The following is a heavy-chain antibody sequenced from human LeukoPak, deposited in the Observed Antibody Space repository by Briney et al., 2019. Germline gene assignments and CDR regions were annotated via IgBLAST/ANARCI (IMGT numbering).Heavy chain of an antibody. Sequence: SVKVSCKASGGTFSSYAISWVRQAPGQGLEWMGAIIPIFGAAKYAQKFQGRVTITADESTSTAYMELSSLRSEDTAVYYCARILSSSWYEYFHHWGQGTLVTVSS. CDR3: ARILSSSWYEYFHH. CDR2: IIPIFGAA. CDR1: GGTFSSYA. D-gene: IGHD6-19*01. V-gene: IGHV1-69*13. J-gene: IGHJ1*01.